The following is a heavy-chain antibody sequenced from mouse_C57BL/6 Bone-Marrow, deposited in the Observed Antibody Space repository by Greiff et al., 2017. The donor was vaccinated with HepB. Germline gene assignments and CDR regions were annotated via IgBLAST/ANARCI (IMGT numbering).Heavy chain of an antibody. V-gene: IGHV1-81*01. CDR1: GYTFTSYG. CDR2: IYPRSGNT. J-gene: IGHJ2*01. CDR3: AREGLRRNGDY. Sequence: QVQLQQSGAELARPGASVKLSCKASGYTFTSYGISWVKQRPGQGLEWIGEIYPRSGNTYYNEKFKGKATLTADKSSSTAYMELRSLTSEDSAVYFCAREGLRRNGDYWGQGTTLTVSS. D-gene: IGHD2-4*01.